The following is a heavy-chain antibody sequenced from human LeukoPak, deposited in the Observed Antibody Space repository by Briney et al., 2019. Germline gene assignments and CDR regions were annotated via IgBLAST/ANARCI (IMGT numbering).Heavy chain of an antibody. CDR1: GFTFSDYI. D-gene: IGHD3-22*01. V-gene: IGHV3-48*04. CDR2: ISSSGGTI. J-gene: IGHJ2*01. CDR3: ARDLYDSSGIERHFDL. Sequence: GGSLRLSCAASGFTFSDYIINWVRQAPGKGLEWISYISSSGGTIYYADSVKGRFTISRDNTDNSLFLQMSSLRAEDTAVYYCARDLYDSSGIERHFDLWGRGTLVTVSS.